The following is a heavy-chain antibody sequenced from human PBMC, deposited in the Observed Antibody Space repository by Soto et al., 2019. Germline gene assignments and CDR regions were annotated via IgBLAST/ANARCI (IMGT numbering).Heavy chain of an antibody. D-gene: IGHD2-2*01. J-gene: IGHJ6*02. CDR3: ARLRYSVPAVTHSYVLDV. V-gene: IGHV1-69*12. CDR2: IIPIFGTA. Sequence: QVQLVQSGAEVKKPGSSVKVSCKASGGTFSSYAISWVRQAPGQGLEWMGGIIPIFGTANYAQKFQGRVTFTANEYTITASMALSSLRSEDTAVYYCARLRYSVPAVTHSYVLDVWGQGTTVTVSS. CDR1: GGTFSSYA.